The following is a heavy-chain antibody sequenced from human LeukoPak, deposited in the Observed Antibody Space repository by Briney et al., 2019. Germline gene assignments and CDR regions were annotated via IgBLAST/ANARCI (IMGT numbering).Heavy chain of an antibody. CDR1: GYTLTSYY. Sequence: ASVKVSCKTSGYTLTSYYMHWVRQAPGQGLEWMGWVNPTSGGTNYAQKFQGRATMTRDTSISTAYMELSRLRSDDTAVYYCARVYYYYDSSGILTLYFDYWGQGTLVTVSS. J-gene: IGHJ4*02. CDR2: VNPTSGGT. CDR3: ARVYYYYDSSGILTLYFDY. V-gene: IGHV1-2*02. D-gene: IGHD3-22*01.